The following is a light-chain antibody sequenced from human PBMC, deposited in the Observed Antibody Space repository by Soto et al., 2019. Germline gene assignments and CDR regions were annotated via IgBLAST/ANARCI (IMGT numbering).Light chain of an antibody. CDR3: QQRSNWPPLYT. V-gene: IGKV3-11*01. CDR1: QSVSSY. J-gene: IGKJ2*01. CDR2: DAS. Sequence: EIVLTQSPATLSFSPGESATLSCRASQSVSSYLAWYQQKPGQAPSLLIYDASNRATGIPARFSGSGSGTDFTLNISSLEPEDFAVYYCQQRSNWPPLYTFGQGTKLQIK.